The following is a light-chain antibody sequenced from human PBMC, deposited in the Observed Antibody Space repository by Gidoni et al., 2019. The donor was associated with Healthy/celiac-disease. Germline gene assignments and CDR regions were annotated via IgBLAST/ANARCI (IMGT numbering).Light chain of an antibody. CDR1: QTISNW. CDR2: KAS. J-gene: IGKJ2*01. Sequence: DIQMTQSPSTLSASVGDRVTITCRASQTISNWLAWYQQKPGKAPKLLIYKASSLESGVPSSFSGSESGTEFTLTISSLQPDDFATYYCQQYYAYPYTFGQGTKLEI. CDR3: QQYYAYPYT. V-gene: IGKV1-5*03.